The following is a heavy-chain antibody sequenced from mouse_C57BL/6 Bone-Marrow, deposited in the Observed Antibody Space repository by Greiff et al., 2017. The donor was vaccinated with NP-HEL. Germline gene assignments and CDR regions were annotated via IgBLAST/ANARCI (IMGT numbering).Heavy chain of an antibody. J-gene: IGHJ2*01. CDR2: INPNNGGT. CDR3: AREGYRYYFDY. Sequence: VQLQQSGPELVKPGAPVKISCKASGYTFTDYYMNWVKQSHGKSLEWIGDINPNNGGTSYNQKFKGKATLTVDKSSSTAYMELRSLTSEDSAVYYCAREGYRYYFDYWGQGTTLTVSS. D-gene: IGHD2-2*01. V-gene: IGHV1-26*01. CDR1: GYTFTDYY.